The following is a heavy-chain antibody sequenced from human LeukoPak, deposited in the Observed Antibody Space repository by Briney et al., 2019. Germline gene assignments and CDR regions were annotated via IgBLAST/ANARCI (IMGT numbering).Heavy chain of an antibody. D-gene: IGHD3-22*01. CDR3: AKYYYDSSGYSAEYFQH. V-gene: IGHV4-61*05. CDR2: IYYSGST. J-gene: IGHJ1*01. Sequence: MPSETLSLTCTVSGGSISSSSYYWGWIRQPPGKGLEWIGYIYYSGSTNYNPSLKSRVTISVDTSKNQFSLKLSSVTAADTAVYYCAKYYYDSSGYSAEYFQHWGQGTLVTVSS. CDR1: GGSISSSSYY.